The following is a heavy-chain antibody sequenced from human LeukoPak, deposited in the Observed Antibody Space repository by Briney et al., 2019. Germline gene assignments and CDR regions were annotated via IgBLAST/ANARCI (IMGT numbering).Heavy chain of an antibody. CDR2: IYESGTT. Sequence: SETLSLTCAVYGEPLNSYYWSWVRQPPGEGLEWIGEIYESGTTEYNPSLKSRVTISMVPSKQQLSLSLSSVTAADTAVYYCARGAWATRLGSWGLGTPVIVSS. V-gene: IGHV4-34*01. CDR3: ARGAWATRLGS. J-gene: IGHJ4*02. D-gene: IGHD2-15*01. CDR1: GEPLNSYY.